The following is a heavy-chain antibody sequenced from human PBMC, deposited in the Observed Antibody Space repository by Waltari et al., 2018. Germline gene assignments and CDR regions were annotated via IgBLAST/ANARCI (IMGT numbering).Heavy chain of an antibody. CDR3: ARVGGDCSSTSCYIGDYYYYYMDV. CDR2: IYYSGGT. CDR1: GGSISSYS. Sequence: QVQLQESGPGLVKPSETLSLTCTVSGGSISSYSWSWIRQPPGKGLERIGDIYYSGGTNSNPAHTSRVTKSLDTSKNPFSLKLSSVTAADTAVYYCARVGGDCSSTSCYIGDYYYYYMDVWGKGTTVTISS. J-gene: IGHJ6*03. D-gene: IGHD2-2*02. V-gene: IGHV4-59*01.